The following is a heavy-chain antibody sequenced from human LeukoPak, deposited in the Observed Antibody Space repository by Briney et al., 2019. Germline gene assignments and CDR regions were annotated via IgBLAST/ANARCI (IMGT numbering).Heavy chain of an antibody. CDR1: GGSISSGSYY. D-gene: IGHD5-24*01. V-gene: IGHV4-61*01. Sequence: SETLSLTCTVSGGSISSGSYYWNWIRQPPGKGLEWIGYIYYSGSTNYNPSLKSRVTISVDTSKNQFSLKLTSVTAADTAVYYCARTLSFDGYSDYWGQGTLVTVSS. CDR3: ARTLSFDGYSDY. J-gene: IGHJ4*02. CDR2: IYYSGST.